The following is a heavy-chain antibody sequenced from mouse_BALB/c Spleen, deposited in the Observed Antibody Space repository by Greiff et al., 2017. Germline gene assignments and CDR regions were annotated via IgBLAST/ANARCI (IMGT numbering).Heavy chain of an antibody. J-gene: IGHJ4*01. V-gene: IGHV1S22*01. D-gene: IGHD1-1*01. Sequence: LQQPGSELVRPGASVKLSCKASGYTFTSYWMHWVKQRPGQGLEWIGNIYPGSGSTNYDEKFKSKATLTVDTSSSTAYMQLSSLTSEDSAVYYCYSGSSYAMDYWGQGTPVTVSS. CDR1: GYTFTSYW. CDR3: YSGSSYAMDY. CDR2: IYPGSGST.